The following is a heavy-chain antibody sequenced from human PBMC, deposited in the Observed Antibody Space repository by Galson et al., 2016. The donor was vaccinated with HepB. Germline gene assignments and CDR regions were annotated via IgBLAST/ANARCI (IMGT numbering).Heavy chain of an antibody. CDR3: ARGREEWLVFDY. V-gene: IGHV1-2*02. D-gene: IGHD6-19*01. CDR2: VNPESGVV. Sequence: SVKVSCKASGYTFIAYEIHWVRQALGQGLEWMGRVNPESGVVKYAPKFQGRVTMIRETSITTAYMELTRLRSDDTAVYFCARGREEWLVFDYWGQGTLVTVSS. CDR1: GYTFIAYE. J-gene: IGHJ4*02.